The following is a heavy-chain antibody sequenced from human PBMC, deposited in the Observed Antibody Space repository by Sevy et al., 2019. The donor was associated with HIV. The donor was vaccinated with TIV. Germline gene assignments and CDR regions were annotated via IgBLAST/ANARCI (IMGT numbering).Heavy chain of an antibody. V-gene: IGHV3-7*01. D-gene: IGHD3-16*01. CDR2: IKQDGSEK. Sequence: GGSLRLSCTASGFTFSTYWMTWVRHAPGKGLEWVANIKQDGSEKYYVDSVKGRFTISRDNAKNSLYLQMNSLRAEDTAVYYCARDWGSVHWGQGTLVTVSS. CDR1: GFTFSTYW. J-gene: IGHJ4*02. CDR3: ARDWGSVH.